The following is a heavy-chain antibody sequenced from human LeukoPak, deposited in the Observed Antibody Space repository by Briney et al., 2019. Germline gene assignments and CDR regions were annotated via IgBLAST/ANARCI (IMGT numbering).Heavy chain of an antibody. Sequence: PSETLSLTCTVSGGSISSGGYYWSWIRQHPGTGLEWIGYIYNIGSIYYNPSLKSRVDISLDAPKNQFSVKLSSVTAADTAVYYCARAGGGGYVDYWGQGTLVTVSA. CDR2: IYNIGSI. J-gene: IGHJ4*02. V-gene: IGHV4-31*03. CDR3: ARAGGGGYVDY. CDR1: GGSISSGGYY. D-gene: IGHD3-16*01.